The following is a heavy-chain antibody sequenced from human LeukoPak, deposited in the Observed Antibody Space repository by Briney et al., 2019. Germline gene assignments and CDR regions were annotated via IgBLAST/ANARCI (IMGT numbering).Heavy chain of an antibody. D-gene: IGHD2/OR15-2a*01. J-gene: IGHJ3*02. Sequence: QPGGSLRLSCAASKVTFSSYEMNWVRQAPGKGLEGVSYISSSGSTIYYADSVKGRFTISRDNVKKSLYLQMNSLRAEDTAVYYCARDLFLWGAFDIWGQGTMVTVSS. CDR2: ISSSGSTI. CDR3: ARDLFLWGAFDI. CDR1: KVTFSSYE. V-gene: IGHV3-48*03.